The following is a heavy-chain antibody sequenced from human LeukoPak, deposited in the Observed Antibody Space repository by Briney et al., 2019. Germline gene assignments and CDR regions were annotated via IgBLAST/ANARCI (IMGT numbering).Heavy chain of an antibody. V-gene: IGHV4-61*08. J-gene: IGHJ2*01. D-gene: IGHD5-12*01. CDR1: GGSVSSGGYY. Sequence: SETLSLTCTVSGGSVSSGGYYWGWIRQPPGKGLEWIGYIYYSGSTNYNPSLKSRVTISVDTSKNQFSLKLSSVTAADTAVYYCARLVAPRHWYFDLWGRGTLVTVSS. CDR2: IYYSGST. CDR3: ARLVAPRHWYFDL.